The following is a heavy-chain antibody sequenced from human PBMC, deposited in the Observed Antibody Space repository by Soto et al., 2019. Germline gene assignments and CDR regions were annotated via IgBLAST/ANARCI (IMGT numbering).Heavy chain of an antibody. CDR1: GYTFTNCY. CDR3: ARDLPTVLTLSPTYYGMDV. Sequence: QVQLMQSGAEVRKPGASVRLSCKASGYTFTNCYLHWVRQAPGQGLEWMGIINPNDGSTTYPQKFQGRVTMTRDTSTSTAYMELGSLRSEDTAVYFCARDLPTVLTLSPTYYGMDVWGQGTTVTVSS. V-gene: IGHV1-46*03. CDR2: INPNDGST. J-gene: IGHJ6*02. D-gene: IGHD4-17*01.